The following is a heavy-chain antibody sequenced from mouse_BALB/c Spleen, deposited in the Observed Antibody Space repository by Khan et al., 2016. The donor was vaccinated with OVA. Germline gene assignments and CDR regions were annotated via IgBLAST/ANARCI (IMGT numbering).Heavy chain of an antibody. D-gene: IGHD1-1*01. CDR2: INPHFGET. J-gene: IGHJ2*01. V-gene: IGHV1-20*02. Sequence: EVQLVESGPELVKPGASVKISCKASGYSFTGYFMNWVLQSRGKSLEWIGRINPHFGETFYTQKFKGKATLTVDESSSTAYMELRSLASEDSAVDDCARCYGSDIDYWGQGTTLTVSS. CDR1: GYSFTGYF. CDR3: ARCYGSDIDY.